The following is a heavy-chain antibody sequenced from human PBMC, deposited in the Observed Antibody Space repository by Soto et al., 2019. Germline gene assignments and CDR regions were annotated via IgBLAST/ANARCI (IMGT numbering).Heavy chain of an antibody. CDR3: ARSIVVVTALDY. D-gene: IGHD2-21*02. J-gene: IGHJ4*02. V-gene: IGHV1-69*02. Sequence: SSYTISWVRQAPGQGLEWMGRIIPILGIANYAQKFQGRVTITADKSTSTAYMELSSLRSEDTAVYYCARSIVVVTALDYWGQGTLVTVSS. CDR2: IIPILGIA. CDR1: SSYT.